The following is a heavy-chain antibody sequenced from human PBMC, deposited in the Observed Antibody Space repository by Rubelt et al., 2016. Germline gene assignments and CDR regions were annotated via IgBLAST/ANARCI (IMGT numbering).Heavy chain of an antibody. CDR3: ARGYSYGFPGYYYYYMDV. CDR2: IIPIFGTA. J-gene: IGHJ6*03. D-gene: IGHD5-18*01. V-gene: IGHV1-69*06. Sequence: GLGQGLEWMGGIIPIFGTANYAQKFQGRVTITADKSTSTAYMELSSLRSEDTAVYYCARGYSYGFPGYYYYYMDVWGKGTTVTVSS.